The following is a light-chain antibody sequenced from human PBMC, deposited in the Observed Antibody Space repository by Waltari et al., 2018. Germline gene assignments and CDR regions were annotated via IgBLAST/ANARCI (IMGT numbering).Light chain of an antibody. J-gene: IGKJ2*01. V-gene: IGKV4-1*01. Sequence: DIVMTQSPDSLAVSLGERATINCKSSQSVLYSSNNKNDLAWYQQKRGQPPKLLIDWASTRASGVPDRFSGSGSGTDFTLTISSLQAEDVAVYYCQQYYSIPYTFGQGTKLEIK. CDR2: WAS. CDR1: QSVLYSSNNKND. CDR3: QQYYSIPYT.